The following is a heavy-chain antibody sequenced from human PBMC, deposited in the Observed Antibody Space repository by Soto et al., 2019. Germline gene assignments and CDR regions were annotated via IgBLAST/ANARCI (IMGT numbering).Heavy chain of an antibody. CDR2: ISSSSSYI. V-gene: IGHV3-21*01. CDR1: GFTFSSYS. J-gene: IGHJ4*02. Sequence: EVQLVESGGGLVKPGGSLRLSCAASGFTFSSYSMNWVRQAPGKGLEWVSSISSSSSYIYYADSVKGRFTISRDNAKNSLYLKMNSLRAEDTAVYYCERDNVDSSGYYAQLDYWGQGTLVTVSS. D-gene: IGHD3-22*01. CDR3: ERDNVDSSGYYAQLDY.